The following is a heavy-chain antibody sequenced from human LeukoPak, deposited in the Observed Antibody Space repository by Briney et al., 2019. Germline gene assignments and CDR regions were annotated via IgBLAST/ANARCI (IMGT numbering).Heavy chain of an antibody. CDR1: GGSFSGYY. CDR2: INHSGST. V-gene: IGHV4-34*01. Sequence: SETLSLTCAVYGGSFSGYYWSWIRQPPGKGLEWIGEINHSGSTNYNPSLKSRVTISVGTSENQFSLKLSSVTAADTAVYYCARVRWLVSDYWGQGTLVTVSS. CDR3: ARVRWLVSDY. D-gene: IGHD5-24*01. J-gene: IGHJ4*02.